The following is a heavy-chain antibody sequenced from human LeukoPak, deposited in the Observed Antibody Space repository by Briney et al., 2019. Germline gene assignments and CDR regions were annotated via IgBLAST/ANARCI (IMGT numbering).Heavy chain of an antibody. Sequence: ASVKVSCKASGYTFTGYYMYWVRQAPGQGLEWMGWINPNSGGTNYAQKFRGRVTMTRDTSISTAYMELSRLRSDDTAVYYCARESRGILNYFDFWGQGTLVTVSS. CDR3: ARESRGILNYFDF. V-gene: IGHV1-2*02. CDR1: GYTFTGYY. D-gene: IGHD3-22*01. J-gene: IGHJ4*02. CDR2: INPNSGGT.